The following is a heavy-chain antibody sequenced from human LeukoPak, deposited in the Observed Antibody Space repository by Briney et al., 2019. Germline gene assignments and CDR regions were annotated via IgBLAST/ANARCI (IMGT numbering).Heavy chain of an antibody. D-gene: IGHD6-13*01. CDR1: GGSISSYY. Sequence: PSETLSLTCTVSGGSISSYYWSWIRQPAGKGLEWIGHIYTSGSTNYNPSLKSRVTISVDKSKNQFSLKLSSVTAADTAVYYCARGVRSSSWHDSDWFDPWGQGTLVTVSS. CDR2: IYTSGST. CDR3: ARGVRSSSWHDSDWFDP. J-gene: IGHJ5*02. V-gene: IGHV4-4*07.